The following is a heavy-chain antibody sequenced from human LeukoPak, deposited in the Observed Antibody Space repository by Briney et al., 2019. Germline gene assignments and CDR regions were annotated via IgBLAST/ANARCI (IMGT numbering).Heavy chain of an antibody. D-gene: IGHD5-24*01. Sequence: SETLSLTCAVSGGSISSSNWWSWVRQPPGKGLEWIGEIYHSGSTNYNPSLKSRVTISVDKSKNQFSLKLSSVTAADTAVYYCASRQIIKPNYYFDYWGQGTLVAVSS. CDR1: GGSISSSNW. V-gene: IGHV4-4*02. J-gene: IGHJ4*02. CDR3: ASRQIIKPNYYFDY. CDR2: IYHSGST.